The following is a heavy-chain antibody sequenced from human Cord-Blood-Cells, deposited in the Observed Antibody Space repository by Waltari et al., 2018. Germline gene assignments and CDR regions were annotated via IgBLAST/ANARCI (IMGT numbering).Heavy chain of an antibody. D-gene: IGHD3-9*01. CDR3: ARDLSTGYYFDY. Sequence: ASGFNFSDNYMSWIRQAPGKGLECVSYISSRCSTIYYADSVKVLFTISRDNAKNSLYLQMNSLRAEDTAVYYWARDLSTGYYFDYWGQGTLVTVSS. CDR2: ISSRCSTI. V-gene: IGHV3-11*01. CDR1: GFNFSDNY. J-gene: IGHJ4*02.